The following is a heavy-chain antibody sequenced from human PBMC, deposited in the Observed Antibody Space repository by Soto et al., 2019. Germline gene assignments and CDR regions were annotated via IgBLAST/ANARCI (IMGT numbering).Heavy chain of an antibody. Sequence: PSETLSLTCTVSGGSISSYYWSWIRQPPGKGLEWIGYIYYSGSTNYNPSLKSRVTISVDTSKNQFSLKLSSVTAADTAVYYCARGWVIDSNYGMDVWGQGTTVTVSS. V-gene: IGHV4-59*01. CDR1: GGSISSYY. D-gene: IGHD3-22*01. CDR2: IYYSGST. CDR3: ARGWVIDSNYGMDV. J-gene: IGHJ6*02.